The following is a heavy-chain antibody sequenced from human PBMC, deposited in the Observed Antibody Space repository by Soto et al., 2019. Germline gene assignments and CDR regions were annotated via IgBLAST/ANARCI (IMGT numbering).Heavy chain of an antibody. CDR1: GGSIRSEA. D-gene: IGHD2-21*02. V-gene: IGHV1-69*06. CDR2: IIPMFDTT. Sequence: KVCCKDSGGSIRSEAITWVRQENEQGLEWIGEIIPMFDTTNYAPEFQGRVTITADTATTTVYMEVNRLTPDDTAVYYCAREVVTETTLGYFDFWGQGALVTVSS. CDR3: AREVVTETTLGYFDF. J-gene: IGHJ4*02.